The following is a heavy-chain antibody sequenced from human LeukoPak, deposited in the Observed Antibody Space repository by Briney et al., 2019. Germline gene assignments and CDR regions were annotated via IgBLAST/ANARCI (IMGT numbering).Heavy chain of an antibody. CDR1: GFTFDGYA. CDR3: AQDQRIYGSGSYSYYYYMDV. Sequence: GGSLRLSCAASGFTFDGYAMHWVRQAQGKGLEWVSLISWDGGSTYYADSVKGRFTISRDNSKNSLYLQMNSLRAEHTALYYCAQDQRIYGSGSYSYYYYMDVWGKGTTVTVSS. D-gene: IGHD3-10*01. V-gene: IGHV3-43D*03. J-gene: IGHJ6*03. CDR2: ISWDGGST.